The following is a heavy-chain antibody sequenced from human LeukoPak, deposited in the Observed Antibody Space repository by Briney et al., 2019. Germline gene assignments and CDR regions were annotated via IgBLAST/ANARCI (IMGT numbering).Heavy chain of an antibody. CDR3: ARARPVDFWSGYYDY. Sequence: ASVKVSCKASGYTFTGYYMHWVRQAPGQGLEWMGIINPSGGSTSYAQKFQGRVTMTRDMSTSTVYMELSSLRSEDTAVYYCARARPVDFWSGYYDYWGQGTLVTVSS. J-gene: IGHJ4*02. D-gene: IGHD3-3*01. V-gene: IGHV1-46*01. CDR1: GYTFTGYY. CDR2: INPSGGST.